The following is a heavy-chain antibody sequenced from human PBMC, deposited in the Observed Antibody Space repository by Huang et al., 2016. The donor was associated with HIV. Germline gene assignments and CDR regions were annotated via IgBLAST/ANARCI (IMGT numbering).Heavy chain of an antibody. D-gene: IGHD3-22*01. CDR3: ATSTPMLGESGGWSGKVVITENVPYVD. V-gene: IGHV1-69*01. J-gene: IGHJ4*02. CDR2: LFHMLVSP. CDR1: GDSFTSLP. Sequence: QVHLVQSGAEVKKPGSSVKVSCKASGDSFTSLPINWVRQAPGAGLEWMGALFHMLVSPTYAQKFRGRVTISADEATSTSYMELSRLRSDDTAMYYCATSTPMLGESGGWSGKVVITENVPYVDWGQGTLVTVSS.